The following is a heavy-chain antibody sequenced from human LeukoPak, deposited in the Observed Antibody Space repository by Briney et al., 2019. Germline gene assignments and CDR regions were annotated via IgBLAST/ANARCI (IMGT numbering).Heavy chain of an antibody. CDR1: GFTFSSCG. CDR3: AKESLRFLEWLLPNFDY. Sequence: PGRSLRLSCAASGFTFSSCGMHWVRQAPGKGLEWVAVISYDGSNKYYADSVKGRFTISRDNSKNTLYLQMNSLRAEDTAVYYCAKESLRFLEWLLPNFDYWGQGTLVTVSS. J-gene: IGHJ4*02. CDR2: ISYDGSNK. V-gene: IGHV3-30*18. D-gene: IGHD3-3*01.